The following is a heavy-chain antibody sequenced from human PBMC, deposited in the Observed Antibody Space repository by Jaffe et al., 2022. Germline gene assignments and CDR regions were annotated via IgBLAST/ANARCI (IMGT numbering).Heavy chain of an antibody. CDR2: IYSGGST. J-gene: IGHJ3*02. CDR1: GFTVSSNY. D-gene: IGHD3-22*01. Sequence: EVQLVESGGGLVQPGGSLRLSCAASGFTVSSNYMSWVRQAPGKGLEWVSVIYSGGSTYYADSVKGRFTISRDNSKNTLYLQMNSLRAEDTAVYYCASHDSSGYYTDAFDIWGQGTMVTVSS. CDR3: ASHDSSGYYTDAFDI. V-gene: IGHV3-66*02.